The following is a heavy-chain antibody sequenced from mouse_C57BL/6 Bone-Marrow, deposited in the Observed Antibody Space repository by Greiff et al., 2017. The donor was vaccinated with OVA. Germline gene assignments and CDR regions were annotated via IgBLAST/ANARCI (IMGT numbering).Heavy chain of an antibody. V-gene: IGHV5-4*01. CDR3: ARDRWLKVLFAY. CDR1: GFTFSSYA. Sequence: EVNLVESGGGLVKPGGSLKLSCAASGFTFSSYAMSWVRQTPEKRLEWVATISDGGSYTYYPDNVKGRFTISRDNAKNNLYLQMSHLKSEDTAMYYCARDRWLKVLFAYWGQGTLVTVSA. D-gene: IGHD1-1*02. J-gene: IGHJ3*01. CDR2: ISDGGSYT.